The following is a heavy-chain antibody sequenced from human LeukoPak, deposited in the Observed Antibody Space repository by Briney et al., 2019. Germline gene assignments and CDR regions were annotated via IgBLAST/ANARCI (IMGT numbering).Heavy chain of an antibody. D-gene: IGHD2-2*01. CDR2: IYPGDSDT. CDR3: ARGPCSSTSCRIQPPYFDY. V-gene: IGHV5-51*01. CDR1: GYSFTSYW. Sequence: GESLKISCKGSGYSFTSYWIGWVRQMPGKGLEWMGIIYPGDSDTRYSPSFQGQVTISADKSISTAYLQWSSLKASDTAMYYCARGPCSSTSCRIQPPYFDYWGQGTLVTVSS. J-gene: IGHJ4*02.